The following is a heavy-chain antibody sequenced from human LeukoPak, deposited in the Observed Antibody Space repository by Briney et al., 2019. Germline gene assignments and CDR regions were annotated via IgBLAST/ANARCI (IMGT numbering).Heavy chain of an antibody. CDR1: GGTFNSYA. CDR2: IIPIFGTA. CDR3: ARDGKKAAEYYDFWSGYSYNWFDP. D-gene: IGHD3-3*01. Sequence: GASVKVSCKASGGTFNSYAISWVRQAPGQGLEWMGGIIPIFGTAKYEQNFQGRVTITTDTSTSTAYMELRSLRSDDTAVYYCARDGKKAAEYYDFWSGYSYNWFDPWGQGTLVTVS. V-gene: IGHV1-69*05. J-gene: IGHJ5*02.